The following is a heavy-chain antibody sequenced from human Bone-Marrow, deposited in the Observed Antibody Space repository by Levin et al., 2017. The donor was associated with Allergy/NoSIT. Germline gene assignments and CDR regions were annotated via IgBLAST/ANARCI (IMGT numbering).Heavy chain of an antibody. D-gene: IGHD6-19*01. V-gene: IGHV3-48*02. CDR2: ISSSSSTI. Sequence: GESLKISCAASGFTFSSYSMNWVRQAPGKGLEWVSYISSSSSTIYYADSVKGRFTISRDNAKNSLYLQMNSLRDEDTAVYYCARVEAVARYDYYGMDVWGQGTTVTVSS. J-gene: IGHJ6*02. CDR3: ARVEAVARYDYYGMDV. CDR1: GFTFSSYS.